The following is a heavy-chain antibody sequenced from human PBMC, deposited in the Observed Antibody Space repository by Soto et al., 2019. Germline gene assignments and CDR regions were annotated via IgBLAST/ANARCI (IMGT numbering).Heavy chain of an antibody. V-gene: IGHV1-69*13. J-gene: IGHJ4*02. D-gene: IGHD3-22*01. Sequence: SVKVSCKASGGTFSSYAISWVRQAPGQGLEWMGGIIPIFGTANYAQKFQGRVTITADESTSTAYMELSSLRSEDTAVYYCARIGGTYFSDSSGYTRCFDYWGQGTLVTVSS. CDR3: ARIGGTYFSDSSGYTRCFDY. CDR1: GGTFSSYA. CDR2: IIPIFGTA.